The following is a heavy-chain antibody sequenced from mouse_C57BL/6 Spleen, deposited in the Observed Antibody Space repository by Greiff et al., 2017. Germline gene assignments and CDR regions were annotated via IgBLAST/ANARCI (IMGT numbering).Heavy chain of an antibody. Sequence: EVQLQQSGPELVKPGASVKLSCKASGYSFTGYYMNWVKQSTGKSLEWIGVINPNYGTTTYNQKFKGKATLTVDQSSSTAYMQLNSLTSEDSAVYYCARTRDYDNFGYWGQGTTLTVSS. J-gene: IGHJ2*01. V-gene: IGHV1-39*01. D-gene: IGHD2-4*01. CDR3: ARTRDYDNFGY. CDR1: GYSFTGYY. CDR2: INPNYGTT.